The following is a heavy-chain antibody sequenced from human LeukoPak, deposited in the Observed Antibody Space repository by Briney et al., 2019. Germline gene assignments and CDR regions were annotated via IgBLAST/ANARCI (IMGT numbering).Heavy chain of an antibody. J-gene: IGHJ1*01. V-gene: IGHV3-30*18. CDR1: GFIFSGYG. D-gene: IGHD3-10*01. Sequence: PGGSLRLSCAASGFIFSGYGMHWVRQAPGKGLEWVALIAHDESTIHYADSVKGRFTISRDNSKNTLYLQMNKLRVEDTAIYFCAKDRIVISFGDVSKHWGQGTLGTVSS. CDR3: AKDRIVISFGDVSKH. CDR2: IAHDESTI.